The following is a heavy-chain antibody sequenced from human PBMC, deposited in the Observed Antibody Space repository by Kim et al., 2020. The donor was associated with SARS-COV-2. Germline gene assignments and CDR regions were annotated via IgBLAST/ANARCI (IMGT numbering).Heavy chain of an antibody. J-gene: IGHJ4*02. Sequence: GGSLRLSCAASGFTFDDYAMHWVRQAPGKGLEWVSGISWHRGSIGYADSVKGRFTISRDNAKNSLYLQMNSLRAEDTALYYCAKDMGISRWGQGTLGTVSS. CDR3: AKDMGISR. CDR2: ISWHRGSI. V-gene: IGHV3-9*01. CDR1: GFTFDDYA. D-gene: IGHD6-13*01.